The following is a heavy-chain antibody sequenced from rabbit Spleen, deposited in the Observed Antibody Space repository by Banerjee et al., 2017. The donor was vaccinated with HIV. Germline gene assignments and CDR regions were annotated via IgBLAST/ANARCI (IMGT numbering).Heavy chain of an antibody. CDR1: GFSFTDRDV. CDR2: IVTVSANT. D-gene: IGHD4-2*01. Sequence: QQQLVESGGGLVKPEGSLTLTCKASGFSFTDRDVMCWVRQAPGKGLEWIACIVTVSANTYYASWAKGRFTITRSTSLNTVTLQMTSLTAADTATYFCARGDNNAGNGFNLWGQGTLVTVS. J-gene: IGHJ4*01. CDR3: ARGDNNAGNGFNL. V-gene: IGHV1S47*01.